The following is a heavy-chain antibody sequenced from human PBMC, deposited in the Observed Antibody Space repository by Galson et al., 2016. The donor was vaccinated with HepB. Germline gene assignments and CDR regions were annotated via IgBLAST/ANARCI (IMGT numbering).Heavy chain of an antibody. V-gene: IGHV1-18*04. CDR2: ISVYSGNT. D-gene: IGHD2-21*02. CDR1: GYTFTSYG. J-gene: IGHJ4*02. CDR3: ARDLFSICQADCYYLDY. Sequence: SVKVSCKASGYTFTSYGISWVRQAPGQGLEWMGWISVYSGNTNYAQKIQGRVTMTTDTSTSTAYMELRSLKSDDTAMYYCARDLFSICQADCYYLDYWGQGTLVTVSS.